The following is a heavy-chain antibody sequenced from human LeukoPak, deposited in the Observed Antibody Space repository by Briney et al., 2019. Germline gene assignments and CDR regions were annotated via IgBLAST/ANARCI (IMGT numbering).Heavy chain of an antibody. J-gene: IGHJ6*02. CDR3: AKDVRVGGGGMDV. CDR2: ISTSGRAT. D-gene: IGHD1-26*01. Sequence: PGGSLRLSCAASGFAFSTYAMTWVRQAPEKGLQWVSTISTSGRATYYADSVEGRFTISRDNSKNTLYLQMNSLRAEDTAVYYCAKDVRVGGGGMDVWGQGTPVTVSS. V-gene: IGHV3-23*01. CDR1: GFAFSTYA.